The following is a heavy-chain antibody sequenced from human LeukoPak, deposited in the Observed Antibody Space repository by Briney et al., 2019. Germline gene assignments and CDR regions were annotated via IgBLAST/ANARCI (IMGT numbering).Heavy chain of an antibody. V-gene: IGHV4-39*07. J-gene: IGHJ4*02. CDR2: IYYSGNT. CDR3: ARDKQGDSYAWAY. Sequence: SETLSLTCTVSGGSISTNRYYWGWIRQSPGKGLEWIGSIYYSGNTYHYPSLKSRVTISVDRSKNQFSLKLSSVTAADTAVYYCARDKQGDSYAWAYWGQGTLVTVSS. D-gene: IGHD5-18*01. CDR1: GGSISTNRYY.